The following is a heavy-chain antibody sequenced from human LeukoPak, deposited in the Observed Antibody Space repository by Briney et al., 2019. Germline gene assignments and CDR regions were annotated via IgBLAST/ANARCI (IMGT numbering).Heavy chain of an antibody. Sequence: GRSLRLSCAASGFTFSSYGMHWVRQAPGKGLEGVAAIWYDGSNEYYADSVKGRFTISRDNSKNTLYLQMNSLRAEDTAVYYCAKGDRGFYYAMDVWGQGTTVTVSS. CDR2: IWYDGSNE. CDR1: GFTFSSYG. D-gene: IGHD3-22*01. J-gene: IGHJ6*02. V-gene: IGHV3-33*06. CDR3: AKGDRGFYYAMDV.